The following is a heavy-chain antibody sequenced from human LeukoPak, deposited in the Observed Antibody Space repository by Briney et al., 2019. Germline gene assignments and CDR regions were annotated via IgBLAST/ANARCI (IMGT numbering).Heavy chain of an antibody. D-gene: IGHD3-3*01. J-gene: IGHJ3*02. Sequence: HGESLKISCKGSGYRFTSYWIGWVRQMPGKGLEWMWIINSGDSHTKYSPALQGHVTISADKSISTAYLHWSTLKASDTAMYYCATTKPCSGCECYDAFDIWGQGTMVTVSS. V-gene: IGHV5-51*01. CDR2: INSGDSHT. CDR1: GYRFTSYW. CDR3: ATTKPCSGCECYDAFDI.